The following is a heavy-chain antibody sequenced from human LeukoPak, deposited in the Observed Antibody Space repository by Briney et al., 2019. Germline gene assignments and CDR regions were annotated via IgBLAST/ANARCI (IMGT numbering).Heavy chain of an antibody. V-gene: IGHV4-4*07. CDR1: GGSISSYY. Sequence: SETLSLTCTVSGGSISSYYWSWIRQPAGKGLEWIGLIYTSGSTNYNPSLKSRVTMSVDTSKNQFSLKLSSVTAADTAVYFCAGDVYRYGSSAYYLDYWGQGTLVTVSS. D-gene: IGHD3-22*01. CDR3: AGDVYRYGSSAYYLDY. J-gene: IGHJ4*02. CDR2: IYTSGST.